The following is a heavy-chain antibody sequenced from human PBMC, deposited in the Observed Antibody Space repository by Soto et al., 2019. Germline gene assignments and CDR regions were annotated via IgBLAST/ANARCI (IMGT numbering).Heavy chain of an antibody. CDR2: ISYDGSNT. CDR1: GFTFSSYG. CDR3: VRDYLHYDVLTGSFLDCFDP. Sequence: PGGSLRLSCVASGFTFSSYGMHWVRQAPGKGLGWVAIISYDGSNTYYADSVKGRFTISRDNSKNTLYLQMNSLRSDDTAVYYCVRDYLHYDVLTGSFLDCFDPWGQGTLVTVSS. D-gene: IGHD3-9*01. J-gene: IGHJ5*02. V-gene: IGHV3-30*03.